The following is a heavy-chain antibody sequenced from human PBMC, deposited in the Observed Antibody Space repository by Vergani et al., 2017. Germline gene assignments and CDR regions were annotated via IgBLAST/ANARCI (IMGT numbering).Heavy chain of an antibody. CDR3: ARLFRNYDDSSGYLVNNWFDP. Sequence: QLQLQESGPGLVKPSETLSLTCTVSGGSISSSSYYWGWIRQPPGKGLEWIGSIYYSGSTYYNPSLKSRVTISVDTSKNQFSLKLSSVTAADTAVYYCARLFRNYDDSSGYLVNNWFDPGGQGTLVTVSA. V-gene: IGHV4-39*01. CDR2: IYYSGST. D-gene: IGHD3-22*01. J-gene: IGHJ5*02. CDR1: GGSISSSSYY.